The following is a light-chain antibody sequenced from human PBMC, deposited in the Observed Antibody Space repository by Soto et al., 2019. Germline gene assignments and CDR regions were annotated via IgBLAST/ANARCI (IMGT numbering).Light chain of an antibody. CDR1: QSVSNNY. CDR2: GAS. V-gene: IGKV3-20*01. Sequence: EIVFTQSPGTLSLSPGERATLSCRASQSVSNNYLAWYQQKPGQAPRLLIYGASNRATGIPDRFSGTGSGTEFTLTISSLKSEDYGVYYCQQYKSWPPITFGQGTRLEIK. J-gene: IGKJ5*01. CDR3: QQYKSWPPIT.